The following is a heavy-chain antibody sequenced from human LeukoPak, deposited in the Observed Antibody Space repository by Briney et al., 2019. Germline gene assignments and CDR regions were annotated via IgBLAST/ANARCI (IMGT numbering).Heavy chain of an antibody. J-gene: IGHJ6*03. CDR3: ARSSGWYHRGPDYYYYYMDV. Sequence: PGGSLRLSCAASGFTFSSYSMNWVRQAPGKGLEWLSSISTSSSYIYYADSVKGRFTISRDNAKNSLYLQMNSLRAEDTAVYYCARSSGWYHRGPDYYYYYMDVWGKGTTVTVS. D-gene: IGHD6-19*01. CDR2: ISTSSSYI. CDR1: GFTFSSYS. V-gene: IGHV3-21*01.